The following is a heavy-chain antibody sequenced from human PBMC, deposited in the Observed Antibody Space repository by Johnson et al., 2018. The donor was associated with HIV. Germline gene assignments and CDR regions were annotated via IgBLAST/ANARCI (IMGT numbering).Heavy chain of an antibody. Sequence: VQLVESGGGLVQPWGSLRLSCAASGFTVSSNYMSWVRQAPGKGLEWVSVIYSGGSTYYADSVKGRFTISRDNSKNTLYLQMNSLRVEDTAVYYCARAPGGSLGAFDFWGQGTMVTLSS. CDR1: GFTVSSNY. CDR3: ARAPGGSLGAFDF. D-gene: IGHD1-26*01. V-gene: IGHV3-66*01. J-gene: IGHJ3*01. CDR2: IYSGGST.